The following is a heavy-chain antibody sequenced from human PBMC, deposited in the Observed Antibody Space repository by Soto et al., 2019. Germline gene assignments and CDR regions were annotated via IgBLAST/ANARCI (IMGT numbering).Heavy chain of an antibody. CDR2: IYYSGST. CDR1: GGYISSYY. D-gene: IGHD6-19*01. J-gene: IGHJ4*02. Sequence: SETMSLTCTVSGGYISSYYWSWIRQPPGKGLEWIGYIYYSGSTNYNPSLKSRATISVDTSKNQFSLKLSSVTAADTAVYYCASLSSSGWIDYWGQGTLVTVSS. CDR3: ASLSSSGWIDY. V-gene: IGHV4-59*08.